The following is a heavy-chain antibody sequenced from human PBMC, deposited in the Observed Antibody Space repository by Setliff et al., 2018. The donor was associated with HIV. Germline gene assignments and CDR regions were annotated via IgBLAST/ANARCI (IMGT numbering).Heavy chain of an antibody. D-gene: IGHD3-16*01. V-gene: IGHV4-34*01. Sequence: PSETLSLTCAVYNGSFSGYYWTWIRQPPGKGLEWIGEINHSGSTNYSPSLKSRVTISVDASRNQFSLRLSSVTAADTAVYYCAAWGPRYSYAYSDYWGQGTLVTVSS. CDR3: AAWGPRYSYAYSDY. J-gene: IGHJ4*02. CDR1: NGSFSGYY. CDR2: INHSGST.